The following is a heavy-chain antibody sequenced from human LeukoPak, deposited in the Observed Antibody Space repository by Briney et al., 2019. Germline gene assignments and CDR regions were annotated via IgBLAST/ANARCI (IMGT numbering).Heavy chain of an antibody. Sequence: PSETLSLTCTVSGGSISSYYWSWIRQPPGKGLEWIGYIYYSGSTNYNPSLKSRVTISVDTSKNQFSLKLSSVTAADTAVYYCARVPDILTGPDYWGQGTLVTVSS. J-gene: IGHJ4*02. D-gene: IGHD3-9*01. CDR3: ARVPDILTGPDY. V-gene: IGHV4-59*01. CDR1: GGSISSYY. CDR2: IYYSGST.